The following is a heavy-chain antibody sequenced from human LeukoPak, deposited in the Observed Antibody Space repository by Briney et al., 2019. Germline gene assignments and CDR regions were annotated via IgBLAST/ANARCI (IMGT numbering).Heavy chain of an antibody. J-gene: IGHJ4*02. Sequence: SETLSLTCTVSGYSISSGYYWGWIRQPPGKGLEWIGSVYHSGSTYYNPSLKSRVTISVDTSKNQFSLKLSSVTAADTAVYYCARGGSSYYDFWSDYWGQGTLVTVSS. D-gene: IGHD3-3*01. CDR1: GYSISSGYY. CDR2: VYHSGST. V-gene: IGHV4-38-2*02. CDR3: ARGGSSYYDFWSDY.